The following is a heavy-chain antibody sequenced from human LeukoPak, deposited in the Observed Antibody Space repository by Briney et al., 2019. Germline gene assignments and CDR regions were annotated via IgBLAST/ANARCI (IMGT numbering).Heavy chain of an antibody. CDR2: IRYDGSNK. CDR3: AKGYDYVWGSCVY. J-gene: IGHJ4*02. D-gene: IGHD3-16*01. V-gene: IGHV3-30*02. CDR1: GFTFSSYG. Sequence: GGSLRLSCAASGFTFSSYGMHWVRQAPGKGLEWVAFIRYDGSNKYYADSVKGRFTISRDNSKNTLYLQMNSLRAEDTAVYYCAKGYDYVWGSCVYWGQGTLVTVSS.